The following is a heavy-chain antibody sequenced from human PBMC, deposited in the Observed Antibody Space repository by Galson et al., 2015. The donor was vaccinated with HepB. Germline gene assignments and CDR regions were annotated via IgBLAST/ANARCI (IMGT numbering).Heavy chain of an antibody. Sequence: SVKVSCKASGYSFSSYYIHWVRQVPGQGLEWVGIINPTGGSTTYTQKFQGRVTMTRDRSAGTVYMELSSLRSEDTAVYYCAGESGSSSRYFDYWGQGTLVTVSS. J-gene: IGHJ4*02. CDR3: AGESGSSSRYFDY. D-gene: IGHD3-3*01. CDR2: INPTGGST. V-gene: IGHV1-46*03. CDR1: GYSFSSYY.